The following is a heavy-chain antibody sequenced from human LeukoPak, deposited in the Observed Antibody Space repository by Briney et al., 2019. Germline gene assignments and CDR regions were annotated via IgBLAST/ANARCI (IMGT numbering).Heavy chain of an antibody. D-gene: IGHD3-22*01. Sequence: ASVKVSCKASGYTFTSYGISWVRQAPGQGLEWMGWISAYNGNTNYAQKLQGRVTMTTDTSTSTAYMELRSLRSDDTAVYYCARSLRSREHYYDSSGYPSPNWFDPWGQGTLVTVSS. J-gene: IGHJ5*02. CDR2: ISAYNGNT. V-gene: IGHV1-18*01. CDR3: ARSLRSREHYYDSSGYPSPNWFDP. CDR1: GYTFTSYG.